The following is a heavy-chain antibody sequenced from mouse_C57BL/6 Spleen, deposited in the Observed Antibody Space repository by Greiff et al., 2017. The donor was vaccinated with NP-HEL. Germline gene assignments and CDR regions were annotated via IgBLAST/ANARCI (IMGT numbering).Heavy chain of an antibody. V-gene: IGHV1-50*01. J-gene: IGHJ3*01. D-gene: IGHD2-3*01. CDR2: IDPSDSYT. CDR1: GYTFTSYW. CDR3: ASLYDGYYVTY. Sequence: QVQLQQPGAELVKPGASVKLSCKASGYTFTSYWMQWVKQRPGQGLEWIGEIDPSDSYTNYNQKFKGKATLTVDTSSSTAYMQRSSLTSEDSAVYYCASLYDGYYVTYWGQRTLVTVSA.